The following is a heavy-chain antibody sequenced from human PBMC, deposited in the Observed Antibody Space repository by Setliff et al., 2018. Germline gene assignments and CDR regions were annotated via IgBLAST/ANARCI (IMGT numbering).Heavy chain of an antibody. V-gene: IGHV4-31*03. D-gene: IGHD6-6*01. J-gene: IGHJ5*01. CDR1: GGSISSGGYY. Sequence: PSETLSLTCTVSGGSISSGGYYWSWIRQHPGKGLEWIGEINHLGTTNYNPSLKNRVSMSIDTAKSQFSLKVPSVTAADTATYYCARGRNVAARLLDSWGQGTLVTVSS. CDR3: ARGRNVAARLLDS. CDR2: INHLGTT.